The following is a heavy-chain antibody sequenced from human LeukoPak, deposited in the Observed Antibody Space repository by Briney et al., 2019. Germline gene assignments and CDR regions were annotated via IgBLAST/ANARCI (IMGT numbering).Heavy chain of an antibody. Sequence: PGGSLRLSCAASGFTFDDYTMHWVRQAPGKGLEWVSLISWDGGSTYYADSVKGRFTISRDNSKNSLYLQMNSLRTEDTALYYCAKDYSNQYYFDYWGQGTLVTVSS. J-gene: IGHJ4*02. V-gene: IGHV3-43*01. CDR2: ISWDGGST. D-gene: IGHD1-26*01. CDR1: GFTFDDYT. CDR3: AKDYSNQYYFDY.